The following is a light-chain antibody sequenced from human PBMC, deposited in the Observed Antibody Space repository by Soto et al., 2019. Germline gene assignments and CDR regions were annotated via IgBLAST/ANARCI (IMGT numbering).Light chain of an antibody. CDR1: QGIRSW. CDR3: QLASGYPLYS. Sequence: DIQMTQSPSSVSASVGDRITITCRASQGIRSWLAWYQQKPGKAPKLLIYGASTLHIGVPSRFSGSESGTDFTLTIISLQPEDIATCYCQLASGYPLYSFGQGTKVEIK. CDR2: GAS. V-gene: IGKV1-12*02. J-gene: IGKJ2*01.